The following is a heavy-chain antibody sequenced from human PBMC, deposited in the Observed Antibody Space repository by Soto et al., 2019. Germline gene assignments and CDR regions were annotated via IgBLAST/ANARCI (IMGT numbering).Heavy chain of an antibody. D-gene: IGHD2-8*01. CDR1: GFAFRTYW. CDR3: ARRRIMLFAPHLDV. J-gene: IGHJ6*02. CDR2: IKPDGSEK. V-gene: IGHV3-7*01. Sequence: GGSLRLSCSASGFAFRTYWMSWVRQAPGKGLEWVANIKPDGSEKPYADSVKGRFTISRDNAKNSLYLQMGSLRAEDTAVYYCARRRIMLFAPHLDVWGQGTTVTVSS.